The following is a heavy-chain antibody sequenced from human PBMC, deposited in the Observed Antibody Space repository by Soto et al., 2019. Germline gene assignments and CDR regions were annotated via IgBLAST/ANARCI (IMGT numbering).Heavy chain of an antibody. J-gene: IGHJ4*02. D-gene: IGHD6-19*01. Sequence: QVQLVQSGAEVKKPGASVKVSCKVSGYTLTELSMHWVRQAPGKGLEWMGGFDPEDGETIYTQRFQGRFTMTEDTSTDTAYMELSRLRSEDTAVYYCATRRRYSSLIYYFDYWGQGTLVTVSS. V-gene: IGHV1-24*01. CDR3: ATRRRYSSLIYYFDY. CDR1: GYTLTELS. CDR2: FDPEDGET.